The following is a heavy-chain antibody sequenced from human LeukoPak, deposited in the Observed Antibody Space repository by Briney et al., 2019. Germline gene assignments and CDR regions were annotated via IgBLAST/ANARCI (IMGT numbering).Heavy chain of an antibody. CDR2: ISAYNGNT. CDR3: ARGDLHYHDSTRRGFDI. D-gene: IGHD3-10*01. J-gene: IGHJ3*02. Sequence: GASVKVSCKASGYTFTSYGISWVRQAPGQGLEWMGWISAYNGNTNYAQKLQGRVTMTTDTSTSTAYMELRSLRSDDTAVYYCARGDLHYHDSTRRGFDIWGQGTMVTVSS. V-gene: IGHV1-18*01. CDR1: GYTFTSYG.